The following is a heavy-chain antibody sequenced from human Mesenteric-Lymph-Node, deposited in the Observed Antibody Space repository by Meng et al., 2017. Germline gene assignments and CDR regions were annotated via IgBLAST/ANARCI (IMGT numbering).Heavy chain of an antibody. CDR3: ARGPTTVAY. J-gene: IGHJ4*02. CDR1: GFTISSYW. V-gene: IGHV3-74*01. Sequence: EVQLVESGVGLVLLVGSLRLSCAASGFTISSYWMHWVRQAPVNGLVWVSRIISDGSTTTYADAVKGRFTVSRDNAKNTLYLQMNSLRAEDTAVYYCARGPTTVAYWGQGTLVTVSS. CDR2: IISDGSTT. D-gene: IGHD4-17*01.